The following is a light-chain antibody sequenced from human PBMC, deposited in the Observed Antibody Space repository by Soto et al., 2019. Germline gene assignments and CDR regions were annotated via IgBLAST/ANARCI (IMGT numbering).Light chain of an antibody. Sequence: DIQMTQYPSTLSASVGDRVTITFRASQSTSTWLAWYQQRPGKTPKLLISEASKLESGVPSRFSGSGSGPEFTLTISSLQPDDFAPYYCQQYITYPYAFGQGTKVEIK. CDR1: QSTSTW. CDR2: EAS. V-gene: IGKV1-5*03. CDR3: QQYITYPYA. J-gene: IGKJ1*01.